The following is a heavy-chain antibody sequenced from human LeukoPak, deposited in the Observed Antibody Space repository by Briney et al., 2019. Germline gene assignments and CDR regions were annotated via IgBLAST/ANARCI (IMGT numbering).Heavy chain of an antibody. D-gene: IGHD3-3*02. J-gene: IGHJ4*02. CDR1: GDSKSYHK. V-gene: IGHV4-59*11. CDR2: IYYSGST. CDR3: ARVQAFDAYYFDY. Sequence: SETLSLTCTVSGDSKSYHKWSWIRQPPGKGLEWIGYIYYSGSTSYNPSLKSRVTISVDTSKNQFSLKLSSVTAADTAVYYCARVQAFDAYYFDYWGQGTLVTVSS.